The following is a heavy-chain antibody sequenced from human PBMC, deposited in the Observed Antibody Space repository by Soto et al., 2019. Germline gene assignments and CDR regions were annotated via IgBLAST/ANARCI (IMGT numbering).Heavy chain of an antibody. CDR1: SGAIIGSF. CDR3: AKVGRIAAAGTWFDP. V-gene: IGHV4-59*01. D-gene: IGHD6-13*01. CDR2: IYYSGST. J-gene: IGHJ5*02. Sequence: SETLSLTGAVSSGAIIGSFWSWIRQSPGRELVLIGYIYYSGSTYYNPSLKSRITISIDTSRNQFSLKMSSVTDADTAVYYCAKVGRIAAAGTWFDPWGQGTPVTVSS.